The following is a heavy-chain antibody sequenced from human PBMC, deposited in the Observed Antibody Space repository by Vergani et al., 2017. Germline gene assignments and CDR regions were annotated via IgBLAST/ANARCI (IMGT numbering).Heavy chain of an antibody. CDR2: FDPEHGEV. CDR1: GYSLTELT. CDR3: ARDSVDSSGYNDY. Sequence: QVQLVQSGSEVRKPGASVKVSCQVSGYSLTELTIHWVRQAPGKGLEWMGGFDPEHGEVTFAHHIQGRVTMTEDRSTSTAYMELRSLRSDDTAVYYCARDSVDSSGYNDYWGQGTLVTVSS. J-gene: IGHJ4*02. V-gene: IGHV1-24*01. D-gene: IGHD6-19*01.